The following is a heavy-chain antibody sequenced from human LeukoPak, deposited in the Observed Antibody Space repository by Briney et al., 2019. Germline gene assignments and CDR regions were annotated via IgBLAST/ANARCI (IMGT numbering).Heavy chain of an antibody. CDR3: ARLGRGIAVAGVFDY. CDR2: IYYSGST. V-gene: IGHV4-31*03. CDR1: GGSVSSGDHY. J-gene: IGHJ4*02. D-gene: IGHD6-19*01. Sequence: SETLAITCTNLGGSVSSGDHYWSWIRQHPGKGLEWIGYIYYSGSTHYNPSLKSRVSMSVETSKNQFSLKLSSVTAADTAVYYCARLGRGIAVAGVFDYWGQGTLVTVSS.